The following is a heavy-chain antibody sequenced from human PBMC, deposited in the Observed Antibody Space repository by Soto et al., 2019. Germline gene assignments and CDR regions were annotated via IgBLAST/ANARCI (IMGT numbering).Heavy chain of an antibody. CDR3: AKGGGWTLDYYYGMDV. D-gene: IGHD2-15*01. Sequence: SLRLSCAASGFTFDDYAMHWVRQAPGKGLEWVSGISWNSGSIGYADSVKGRFTISRDNAKNSLYLQMNSLRAEDTALYYCAKGGGWTLDYYYGMDVWGQGTTVTVS. J-gene: IGHJ6*02. V-gene: IGHV3-9*01. CDR1: GFTFDDYA. CDR2: ISWNSGSI.